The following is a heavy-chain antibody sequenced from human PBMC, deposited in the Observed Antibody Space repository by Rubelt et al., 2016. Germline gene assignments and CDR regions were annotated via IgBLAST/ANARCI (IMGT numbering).Heavy chain of an antibody. J-gene: IGHJ2*01. V-gene: IGHV3-30*04. CDR2: ISYDGSDK. Sequence: QVQLVESGGGVVQPGRSLRLSCAASGFTFTSYAMHWVRQAPGMGLEWVAVISYDGSDKYYADSVTRRFTISRDNSKNTLYLQMIGLRAEDTAVYYCARDKRSWYFDLWGRGTRVTVSS. D-gene: IGHD2-15*01. CDR1: GFTFTSYA. CDR3: ARDKRSWYFDL.